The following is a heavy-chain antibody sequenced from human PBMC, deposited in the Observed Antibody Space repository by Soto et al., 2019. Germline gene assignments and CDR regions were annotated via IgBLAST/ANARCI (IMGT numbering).Heavy chain of an antibody. D-gene: IGHD2-2*01. CDR3: ARDFRVPAATKKDY. Sequence: ASVKVSCKASGYTFTSYGISWVRQAPGQGLEWMGWISAYNGNTNYAQKLQGRVTMTTDTSTSTAYMELRSLRSDDTAVYFCARDFRVPAATKKDYWGQGTLVTVSS. CDR2: ISAYNGNT. CDR1: GYTFTSYG. V-gene: IGHV1-18*01. J-gene: IGHJ4*02.